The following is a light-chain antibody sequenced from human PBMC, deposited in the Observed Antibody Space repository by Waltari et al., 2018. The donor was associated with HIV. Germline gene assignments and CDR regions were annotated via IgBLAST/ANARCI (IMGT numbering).Light chain of an antibody. CDR3: QQRSDWPLT. V-gene: IGKV3-11*01. J-gene: IGKJ4*01. CDR2: DAS. Sequence: EIVLTQSPGTLSLSPGERASQSVSSYLAWYQQKPGQAPRLLIYDASNRATGIPARFSGSGSGTDFTLTINSLEPEDFAVYYCQQRSDWPLTFGGGTKVEIK. CDR1: QSVSSY.